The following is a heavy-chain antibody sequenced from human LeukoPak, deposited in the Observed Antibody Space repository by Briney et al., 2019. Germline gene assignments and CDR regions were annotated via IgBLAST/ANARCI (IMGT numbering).Heavy chain of an antibody. CDR1: GYTFTSYD. V-gene: IGHV1-8*01. D-gene: IGHD2/OR15-2a*01. Sequence: GASVKVSCKASGYTFTSYDINWVRQATGQGLEWMGWMNANSGNTGYPQKFQGRVTMTRNTSISTAYMELSSLRSEDTAVYYCAREVVIFPDYYYYGMDVWGQGTTVTVSS. CDR3: AREVVIFPDYYYYGMDV. CDR2: MNANSGNT. J-gene: IGHJ6*02.